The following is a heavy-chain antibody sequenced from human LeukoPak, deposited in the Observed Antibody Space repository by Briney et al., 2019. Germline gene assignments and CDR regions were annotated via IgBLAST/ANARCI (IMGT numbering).Heavy chain of an antibody. Sequence: GGSLRLSCAASGFTFSSYWMSWVRQAPGKGLEWVGNINQDASEINYVDSVKGRFTISRVNAENSLYLQMNSLRAEDTAIYYCARDRHINSWSNDRFDYWGQGALVTVSS. CDR1: GFTFSSYW. CDR2: INQDASEI. J-gene: IGHJ4*02. D-gene: IGHD6-13*01. CDR3: ARDRHINSWSNDRFDY. V-gene: IGHV3-7*01.